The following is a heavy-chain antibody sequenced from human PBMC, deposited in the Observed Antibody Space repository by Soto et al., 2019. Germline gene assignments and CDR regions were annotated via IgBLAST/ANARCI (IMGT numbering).Heavy chain of an antibody. V-gene: IGHV4-59*08. Sequence: QVQLQESGPGLVKPSETLSLTCSVSGGSLHSYYWSWFRQPPGKGLEWLGYIHYTGTTNCFPSRKSRAXXXAXXSTTQFSLRRTSVAAADTSVYYCASLGEYFQAFDYWGQGTLVPVSS. CDR1: GGSLHSYY. CDR3: ASLGEYFQAFDY. D-gene: IGHD6-6*01. J-gene: IGHJ4*02. CDR2: IHYTGTT.